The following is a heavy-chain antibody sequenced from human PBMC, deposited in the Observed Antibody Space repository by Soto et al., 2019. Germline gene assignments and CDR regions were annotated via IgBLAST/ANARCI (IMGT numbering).Heavy chain of an antibody. V-gene: IGHV1-3*01. CDR2: INAGNGNT. D-gene: IGHD2-21*02. CDR1: GYTFTSYA. CDR3: VMSIVVVTALDF. J-gene: IGHJ4*02. Sequence: ASVKVTCKASGYTFTSYAMHWVRQAPGQRLEWMGWINAGNGNTKYSQKFQGRVTITRDTSASTAYMELSSLRSEDTAVYYRVMSIVVVTALDFCGQGILLTVSS.